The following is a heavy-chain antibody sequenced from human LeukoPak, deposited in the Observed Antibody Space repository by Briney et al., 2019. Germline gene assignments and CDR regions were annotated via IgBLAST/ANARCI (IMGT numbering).Heavy chain of an antibody. CDR1: GFTFSSYA. Sequence: GGSLRLSCAASGFTFSSYAMSWVRQAPGKGLEWVSAISGSGGSTYYADSVKGRFTISRDNSKNTLYLQMNSLRAEDTAVYYCAKDQERYYDSSAASDYWGQGTLVTVSS. J-gene: IGHJ4*02. V-gene: IGHV3-23*01. CDR3: AKDQERYYDSSAASDY. CDR2: ISGSGGST. D-gene: IGHD3-22*01.